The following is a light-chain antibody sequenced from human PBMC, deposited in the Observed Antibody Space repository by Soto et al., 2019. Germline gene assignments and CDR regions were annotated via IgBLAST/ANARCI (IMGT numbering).Light chain of an antibody. Sequence: QSVLTQPASVSGSPGQSITISCTGTSSDVGSYNLVSWYQQHPRKAPKLMIYEVSKRPSGVSNRFSGSKSGNTASLTISGLQAEDEADYYCCSYAGSSTPLIFGTGTKVTVL. CDR2: EVS. V-gene: IGLV2-23*02. J-gene: IGLJ1*01. CDR3: CSYAGSSTPLI. CDR1: SSDVGSYNL.